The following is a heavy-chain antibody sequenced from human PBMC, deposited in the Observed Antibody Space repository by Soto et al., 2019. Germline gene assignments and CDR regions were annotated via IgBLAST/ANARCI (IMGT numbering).Heavy chain of an antibody. Sequence: QLGGSLRLSCAASGFTFSSYAMSWVRQAPGKGLEWVSAISGSGGSTYYADSVKGRFTISRDNSKNTLYLQMNSLRAEDTAVYYCAKGDAMVRAPLMYYFDYWGQGTLVTVSS. D-gene: IGHD3-10*01. CDR3: AKGDAMVRAPLMYYFDY. J-gene: IGHJ4*02. V-gene: IGHV3-23*01. CDR2: ISGSGGST. CDR1: GFTFSSYA.